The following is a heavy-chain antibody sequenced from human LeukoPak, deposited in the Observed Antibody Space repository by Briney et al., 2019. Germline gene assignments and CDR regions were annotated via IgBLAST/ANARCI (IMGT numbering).Heavy chain of an antibody. CDR3: SRENYNDDHAGWGDY. J-gene: IGHJ4*02. V-gene: IGHV3-30*02. CDR1: GFTFSSYG. D-gene: IGHD1-1*01. Sequence: AGGSLRLSCAASGFTFSSYGMHWVRQAPGKGLEWVAFIRYDGSNKYYADSVKGRFTISRDNSKNTLYLQMNSLRAEDTAVYYCSRENYNDDHAGWGDYWGQGSLVTVSS. CDR2: IRYDGSNK.